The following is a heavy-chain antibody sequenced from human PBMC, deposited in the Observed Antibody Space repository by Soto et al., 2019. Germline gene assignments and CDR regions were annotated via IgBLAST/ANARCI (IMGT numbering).Heavy chain of an antibody. CDR1: GYTFSSYY. J-gene: IGHJ3*02. D-gene: IGHD6-25*01. CDR2: INPGTGAT. CDR3: ARDHIAAADTYALDI. V-gene: IGHV1-46*01. Sequence: ASVKVSCKGSGYTFSSYYMHWVRQAPGQGLEWVGLINPGTGATTYAQKFQGRATMTSDTSTSTVYMELRSLTSEDTAVYYCARDHIAAADTYALDIWGQGTMVTVSS.